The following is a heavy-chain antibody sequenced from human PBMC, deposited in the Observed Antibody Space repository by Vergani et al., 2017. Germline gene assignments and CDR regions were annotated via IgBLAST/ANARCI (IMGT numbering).Heavy chain of an antibody. V-gene: IGHV1-69*12. CDR2: IIPIFDTT. Sequence: QVQLVQSGAEVKKPGSSVKVSCKASGGTFSSYAISWVRQAPGQGLEWMGGIIPIFDTTNNAQRFQGRVTITADDSTSTAYMELSSLRSEDTAVYYCARALQPVITMVRGLVYYYGMDVWGQGTTVTVSS. D-gene: IGHD3-10*01. CDR1: GGTFSSYA. CDR3: ARALQPVITMVRGLVYYYGMDV. J-gene: IGHJ6*02.